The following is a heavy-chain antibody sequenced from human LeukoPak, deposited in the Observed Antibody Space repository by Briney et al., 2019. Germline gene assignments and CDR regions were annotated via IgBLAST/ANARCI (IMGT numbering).Heavy chain of an antibody. J-gene: IGHJ5*02. V-gene: IGHV4-59*01. CDR1: GGSLSSYY. CDR2: IHYSGNT. D-gene: IGHD4-17*01. Sequence: SETLSLPCAVSGGSLSSYYLRWIRQPPGKGLEWMGFIHYSGNTNYNPALKTRVTISVDTSKNQFSLKLSSVTAADTAVYYCARFDYGDPADWFDPWGQGTLVTASS. CDR3: ARFDYGDPADWFDP.